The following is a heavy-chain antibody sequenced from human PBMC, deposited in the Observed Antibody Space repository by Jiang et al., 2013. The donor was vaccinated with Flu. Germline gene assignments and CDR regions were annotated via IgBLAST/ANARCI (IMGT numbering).Heavy chain of an antibody. D-gene: IGHD2-2*01. Sequence: ETLSLTCTVSGGSISSYYWSWIRQPPGKGLEWIGYIYYSGSTNYNPSLKSRVTISVDTSKNQFSLKLSSVTAADTAVYYCARETIVVVPAAGYRVDWFDPWGQGTLVTVSS. V-gene: IGHV4-59*01. CDR3: ARETIVVVPAAGYRVDWFDP. J-gene: IGHJ5*02. CDR1: GGSISSYY. CDR2: IYYSGST.